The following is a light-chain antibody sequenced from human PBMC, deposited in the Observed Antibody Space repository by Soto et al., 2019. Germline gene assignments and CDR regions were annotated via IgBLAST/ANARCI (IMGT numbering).Light chain of an antibody. CDR2: GAS. CDR3: QKHTSSPLMYT. J-gene: IGKJ2*01. Sequence: EIVLTQSPGTLSLSPGERATLSCRASQSVSSSYLVWYQQKPGQAPRLLISGASSRATGIPDRFSGSVSGTDFTLTISRLEPEDVAVYYCQKHTSSPLMYTFGQGTKLEIK. V-gene: IGKV3-20*01. CDR1: QSVSSSY.